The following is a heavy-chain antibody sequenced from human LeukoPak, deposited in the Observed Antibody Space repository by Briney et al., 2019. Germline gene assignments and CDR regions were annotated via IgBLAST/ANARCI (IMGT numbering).Heavy chain of an antibody. CDR3: VRGVYNNGNMNDY. J-gene: IGHJ4*02. CDR2: ISDDGGRK. D-gene: IGHD5/OR15-5a*01. V-gene: IGHV3-30*04. CDR1: GFPFSGYP. Sequence: GGSLRHSCVASGFPFSGYPMHWVRQIPGKGLDWVAIISDDGGRKFYADSVEGRFTISRDNTKNTLFLQMNSLRAEDTALYYCVRGVYNNGNMNDYWGQGTLVTVSS.